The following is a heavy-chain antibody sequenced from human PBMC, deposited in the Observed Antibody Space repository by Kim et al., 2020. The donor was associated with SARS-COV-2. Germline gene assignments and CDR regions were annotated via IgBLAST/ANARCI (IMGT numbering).Heavy chain of an antibody. CDR3: AKASCGGGSCYSDIDAFDI. CDR2: INYSGGRT. V-gene: IGHV3-23*01. D-gene: IGHD2-15*01. CDR1: GFSFSRYA. J-gene: IGHJ3*02. Sequence: GGSLRLSCATYGFSFSRYAMSWVRQAPGKGLEWVSNINYSGGRTYYADSVKGRFTISRDNSNNTVYLQMNSLRVEDTAVYYCAKASCGGGSCYSDIDAFDIWGQGTKVTVSS.